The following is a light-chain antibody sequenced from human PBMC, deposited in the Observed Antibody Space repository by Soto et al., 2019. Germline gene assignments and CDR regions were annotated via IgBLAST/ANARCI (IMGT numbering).Light chain of an antibody. J-gene: IGLJ2*01. Sequence: QSVVTQPPSVSGTPGQRVTVSCSGSNSNIGDNTVTWYHQLPGAAPKLLIYDNQKRPSGIPDRFSASKSGTLATLDITGLQTGDEADYYCGTWDSSLTIGVIFGGGTKLTVL. CDR3: GTWDSSLTIGVI. CDR2: DNQ. V-gene: IGLV1-51*01. CDR1: NSNIGDNT.